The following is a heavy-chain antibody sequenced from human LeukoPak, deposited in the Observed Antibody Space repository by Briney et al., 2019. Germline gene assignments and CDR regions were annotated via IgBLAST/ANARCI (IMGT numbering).Heavy chain of an antibody. V-gene: IGHV3-23*01. D-gene: IGHD2-2*01. Sequence: PGGSLRLSCAASGFTFSSYAMSWVRQAPGKGLEWVSAISGSGGSTYYADSVKGRFTISRDNSKYTLYLQMNSLRAEDTAVYYCAKDRVVVPAADEYFQHWGQGTLVTVSS. CDR2: ISGSGGST. CDR1: GFTFSSYA. CDR3: AKDRVVVPAADEYFQH. J-gene: IGHJ1*01.